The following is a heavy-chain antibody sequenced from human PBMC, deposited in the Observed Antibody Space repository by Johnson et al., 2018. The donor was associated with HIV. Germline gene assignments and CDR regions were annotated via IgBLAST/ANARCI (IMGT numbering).Heavy chain of an antibody. CDR3: AKDAVVVPAANPDAFDI. CDR1: GFTFDDHD. Sequence: QVQLVESGGGVVRPGGSLRLSCAASGFTFDDHDMGWVREVSGQGLEWVAVISYDGSNKYYADSVKGRFTISRDNSKNTLYLQMNSLRAEDTAVYYCAKDAVVVPAANPDAFDIWGQGTMVTVSS. V-gene: IGHV3-30*18. D-gene: IGHD2-2*01. J-gene: IGHJ3*02. CDR2: ISYDGSNK.